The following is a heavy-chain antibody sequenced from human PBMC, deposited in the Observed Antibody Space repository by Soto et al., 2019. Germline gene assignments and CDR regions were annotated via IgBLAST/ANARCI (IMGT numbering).Heavy chain of an antibody. CDR3: TRRNYDFWSGLTNYYYYYMDV. D-gene: IGHD3-3*01. CDR2: IRSKANSYAT. Sequence: GSLRLSCAASGFTFSGSAMHWVRQASGKGLEWVGRIRSKANSYATAYAASVKGRFTISRDDSKNTAYLQMNSLKTEDTAVYYCTRRNYDFWSGLTNYYYYYMDVWGKGTTVTVSS. CDR1: GFTFSGSA. V-gene: IGHV3-73*01. J-gene: IGHJ6*03.